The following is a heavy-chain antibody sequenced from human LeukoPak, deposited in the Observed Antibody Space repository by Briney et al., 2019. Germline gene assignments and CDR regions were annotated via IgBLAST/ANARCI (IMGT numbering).Heavy chain of an antibody. CDR1: GGTFNNSA. CDR2: IMPLFGTA. CDR3: ARDVHGDYGSGWFDP. D-gene: IGHD4-17*01. V-gene: IGHV1-69*05. J-gene: IGHJ5*02. Sequence: SVKVSCKTSGGTFNNSAIGWVRQAPGQGLEWLGGIMPLFGTAGYAQKFQGRVTITKDESTRTVYLELTSLTSDDTAVYYCARDVHGDYGSGWFDPWGQGTLVTVSS.